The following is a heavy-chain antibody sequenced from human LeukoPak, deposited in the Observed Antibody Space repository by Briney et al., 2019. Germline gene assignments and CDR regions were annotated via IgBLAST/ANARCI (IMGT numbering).Heavy chain of an antibody. CDR3: AREREGPYGYLDY. CDR1: GYSINSDYY. J-gene: IGHJ4*02. CDR2: IYHSGTT. V-gene: IGHV4-38-2*02. Sequence: PSETLSLTCTVSGYSINSDYYWGWIRQTPGKGLEWIGSIYHSGTTYYNPSLKSRVTISVDTSKNQFSLRLRSLTAADTAVYYCAREREGPYGYLDYWGQGTLVTVSS. D-gene: IGHD4-17*01.